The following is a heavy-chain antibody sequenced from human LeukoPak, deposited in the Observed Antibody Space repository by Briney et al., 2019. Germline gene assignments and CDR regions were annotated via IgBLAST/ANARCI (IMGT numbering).Heavy chain of an antibody. V-gene: IGHV4-59*01. CDR3: ARGWDVDYFYYHMDV. D-gene: IGHD1-26*01. CDR2: IYYSGIT. CDR1: GGSMTGFF. Sequence: PSETLSLTCSVSGGSMTGFFWTWIRQPPGKGLEWIGYIYYSGITNYNPSLKSRITISVDTSSNEFSLKLKSVTPADAAIYYCARGWDVDYFYYHMDVWGKGTTVTVSS. J-gene: IGHJ6*03.